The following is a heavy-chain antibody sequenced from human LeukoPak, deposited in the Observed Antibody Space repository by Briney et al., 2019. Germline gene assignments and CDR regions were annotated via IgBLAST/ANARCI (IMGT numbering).Heavy chain of an antibody. J-gene: IGHJ4*02. V-gene: IGHV1-46*01. D-gene: IGHD2-15*01. CDR3: ARDLGYCSGGSCYAGDY. Sequence: ASVKVSCKASGYTFTSYYMHWVRQAPGQGLEWMGIINPSGGSTSYAQKFQGRVTMTRDTSTSTVYMELSSLRSEATAVYYCARDLGYCSGGSCYAGDYWGQGTLVTVSS. CDR2: INPSGGST. CDR1: GYTFTSYY.